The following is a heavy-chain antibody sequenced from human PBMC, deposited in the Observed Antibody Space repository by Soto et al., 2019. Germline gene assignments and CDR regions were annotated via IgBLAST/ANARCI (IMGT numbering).Heavy chain of an antibody. V-gene: IGHV4-31*03. CDR3: AIGRYGDYYAS. CDR2: IYFGRMT. Sequence: QVQLLESGPGLVKPSQTLSLSCIVSGASLSSGGYYWNWIRQHPGKGLEWIGDIYFGRMTCYNPSLESRVTLSIDASRHQASLHLSSATAADRVVHDCAIGRYGDYYASWGQGILVTVS. D-gene: IGHD3-22*01. J-gene: IGHJ5*02. CDR1: GASLSSGGYY.